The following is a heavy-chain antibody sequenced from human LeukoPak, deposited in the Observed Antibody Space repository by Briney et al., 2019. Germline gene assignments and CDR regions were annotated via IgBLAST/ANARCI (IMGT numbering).Heavy chain of an antibody. J-gene: IGHJ4*02. Sequence: ASVKVSCKASGYTFIGYYIHWVRQAPGQGLEWMGWINPNSGDTNYAQRFQGRVTMTRDTSISTAYMELSGLRSDDTAVYYCARDASPFDYWGQGTLVTVSS. CDR1: GYTFIGYY. CDR2: INPNSGDT. V-gene: IGHV1-2*02. CDR3: ARDASPFDY.